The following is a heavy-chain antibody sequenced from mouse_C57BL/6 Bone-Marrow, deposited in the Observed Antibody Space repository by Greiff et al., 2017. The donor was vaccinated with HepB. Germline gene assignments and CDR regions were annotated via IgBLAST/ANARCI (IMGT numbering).Heavy chain of an antibody. CDR1: GYTFTTYP. Sequence: QVQLQQSGAELVKPGASVKMSCKASGYTFTTYPIEWMKQNHGKSLEWIGNFHPYNDDTKYNEKFNGKATLTVEKSSSTVYLELSRLTSDDSAVYYCARSYYYGSSYWYFDVWGTGTTVTVSS. J-gene: IGHJ1*03. D-gene: IGHD1-1*01. CDR2: FHPYNDDT. V-gene: IGHV1-47*01. CDR3: ARSYYYGSSYWYFDV.